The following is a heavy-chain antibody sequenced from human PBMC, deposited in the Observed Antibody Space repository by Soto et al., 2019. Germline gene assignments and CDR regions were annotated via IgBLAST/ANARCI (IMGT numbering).Heavy chain of an antibody. D-gene: IGHD2-2*01. Sequence: QVQLQQWGAGLLKPSETLSLTCAVYGGSFSGYYCSWIRQPPGKGLEWIGEINHSGSTNYNPSLKSRVTISVDTSKNQFSLKLSSVTAADTAVYYCAERDCSSTSCYAGAFDIWGQGTMVTVSS. CDR3: AERDCSSTSCYAGAFDI. CDR1: GGSFSGYY. V-gene: IGHV4-34*01. J-gene: IGHJ3*02. CDR2: INHSGST.